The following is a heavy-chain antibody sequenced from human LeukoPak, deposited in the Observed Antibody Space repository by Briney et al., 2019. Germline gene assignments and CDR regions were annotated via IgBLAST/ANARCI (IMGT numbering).Heavy chain of an antibody. Sequence: SETLSLTCAVSGDSISSGTYSWGWIRQPPGKGLEWIGSIYYSGSTYYNPSLKSRVTISVDTSKNQFSLKLSSVTAADTAVYYCAGISSYDAFDIWGQGTMVTASS. CDR2: IYYSGST. J-gene: IGHJ3*02. CDR1: GDSISSGTYS. D-gene: IGHD2-2*01. V-gene: IGHV4-39*07. CDR3: AGISSYDAFDI.